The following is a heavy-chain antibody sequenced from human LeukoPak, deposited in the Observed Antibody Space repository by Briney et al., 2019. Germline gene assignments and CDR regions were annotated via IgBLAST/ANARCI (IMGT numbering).Heavy chain of an antibody. V-gene: IGHV3-23*01. Sequence: GGSLRLSCAASGFTFSTYAMSWVRQAPGKGLEWVSAISGGGDITYYTDSVKGRFTISRDNSKNTLYLQMNSLRAEDTAMYYCASYFSGSYSFDFWGQGTLVTVSS. CDR2: ISGGGDIT. CDR1: GFTFSTYA. J-gene: IGHJ4*02. CDR3: ASYFSGSYSFDF. D-gene: IGHD1-26*01.